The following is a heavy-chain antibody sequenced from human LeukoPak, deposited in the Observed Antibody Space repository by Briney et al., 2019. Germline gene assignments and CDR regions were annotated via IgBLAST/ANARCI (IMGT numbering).Heavy chain of an antibody. CDR1: GFNFNNFA. V-gene: IGHV3-23*01. CDR2: MTGPADTT. CDR3: AKGAEIDH. J-gene: IGHJ4*02. Sequence: GGSLRLSCAASGFNFNNFAMSWVRQATGKGPEWLSAMTGPADTTYSAESVKGRFTISRDYSKSMVYLQMNSLRVEDTAIYYCAKGAEIDHWGQGTLVTVSS.